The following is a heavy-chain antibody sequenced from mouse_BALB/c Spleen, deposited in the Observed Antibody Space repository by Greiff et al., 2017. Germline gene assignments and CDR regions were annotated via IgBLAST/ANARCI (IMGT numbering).Heavy chain of an antibody. V-gene: IGHV1S56*01. CDR2: IYPGDGST. Sequence: LVESGPELVKPGASVKMSCKASGYTFTSYYIHWVKQRPGQGLEWIGWIYPGDGSTKYNEKFKGKTTLTADKSSSTAYMLLSSLTSEDSAIYFCARGDRYFDVWGAGTTVTVSS. J-gene: IGHJ1*01. D-gene: IGHD3-3*01. CDR3: ARGDRYFDV. CDR1: GYTFTSYY.